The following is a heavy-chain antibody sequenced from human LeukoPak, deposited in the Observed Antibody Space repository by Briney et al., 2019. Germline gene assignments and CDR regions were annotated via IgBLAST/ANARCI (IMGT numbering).Heavy chain of an antibody. CDR3: AKGPFGFYYSDY. CDR1: GFTFSSYA. Sequence: GGSLILSCAASGFTFSSYAMSWVRQAPGKGLEWVSATSGSGGSTYYADSVKGRFTISRDNSKNTLYLQMNSLRAEDTAVYYCAKGPFGFYYSDYWGQGTLVTVSS. V-gene: IGHV3-23*01. D-gene: IGHD3-16*01. J-gene: IGHJ4*02. CDR2: TSGSGGST.